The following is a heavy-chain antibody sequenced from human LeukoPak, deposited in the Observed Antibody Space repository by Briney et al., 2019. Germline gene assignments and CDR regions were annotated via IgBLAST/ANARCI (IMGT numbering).Heavy chain of an antibody. D-gene: IGHD1-26*01. Sequence: QPGGSLRLSCAASGFTFSSYWMHWVRQAPGKRLVWVSRINSDGSSTSYADSVKGRFTISRDNAKNTLYLQMNSLRAEDTAVYYCARTGSYQTAPFDYWGQGTLVTVSS. J-gene: IGHJ4*02. CDR2: INSDGSST. V-gene: IGHV3-74*01. CDR1: GFTFSSYW. CDR3: ARTGSYQTAPFDY.